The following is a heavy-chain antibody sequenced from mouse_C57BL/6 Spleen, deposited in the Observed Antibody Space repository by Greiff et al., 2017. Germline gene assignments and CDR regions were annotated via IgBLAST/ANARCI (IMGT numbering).Heavy chain of an antibody. V-gene: IGHV1-52*01. CDR2: IDPSDSET. J-gene: IGHJ3*01. CDR1: GYTFTSYW. D-gene: IGHD2-3*01. Sequence: QVQLQQPGAELVRPGSSVKLSCKASGYTFTSYWLHWVKQRPIQGLEWIGHIDPSDSETHYNQKFKDKATLTVDKSSSTAYMQLSSLTSEDSAVYYCARYDGYSSAWLAYWGQGTLVTVSA. CDR3: ARYDGYSSAWLAY.